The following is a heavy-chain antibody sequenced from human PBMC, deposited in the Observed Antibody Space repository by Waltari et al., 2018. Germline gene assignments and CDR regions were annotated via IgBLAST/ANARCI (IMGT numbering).Heavy chain of an antibody. J-gene: IGHJ4*02. V-gene: IGHV3-30*01. CDR2: ISYDGSNK. Sequence: QVQLVESGGGVVQPGRSLRLSCAASGFTFSSYAIHWVRQAPGKGLEWVAVISYDGSNKYYADSVKGRFTISRDNSKNTLYLQMNSLRAEDTAVYYCARGRSFDYWGQGTLVTVSS. CDR1: GFTFSSYA. CDR3: ARGRSFDY.